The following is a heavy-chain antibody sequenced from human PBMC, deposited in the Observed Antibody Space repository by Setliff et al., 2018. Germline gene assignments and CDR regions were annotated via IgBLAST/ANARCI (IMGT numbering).Heavy chain of an antibody. V-gene: IGHV4-59*01. Sequence: LETLSLTCTVSGGSISDYYWGWIRQPPGKGLEWIGSIYHSGSTYYNPSLKSRVTISVDTSKNQFSLKLSSVTAADTAVYYCARDHGRITMVRGVLWGQGTLVTVSS. CDR2: IYHSGST. CDR1: GGSISDYY. CDR3: ARDHGRITMVRGVL. J-gene: IGHJ4*02. D-gene: IGHD3-10*01.